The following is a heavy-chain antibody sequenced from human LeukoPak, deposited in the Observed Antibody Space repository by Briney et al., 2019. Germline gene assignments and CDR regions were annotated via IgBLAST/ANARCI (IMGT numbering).Heavy chain of an antibody. CDR1: GGSISSNY. CDR2: IYYSGST. CDR3: ASLGYTSGSDY. D-gene: IGHD6-19*01. Sequence: SETLSLTCTVSGGSISSNYWSWIRQPPGKGLEWIGYIYYSGSTNYNPSLKSRVTISVDKSKNQFSLKLSSVTAADTAVYYCASLGYTSGSDYWGQGTLVTVSS. V-gene: IGHV4-59*12. J-gene: IGHJ4*02.